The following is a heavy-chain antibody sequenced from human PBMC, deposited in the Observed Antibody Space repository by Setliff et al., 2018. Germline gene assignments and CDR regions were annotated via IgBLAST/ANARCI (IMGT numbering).Heavy chain of an antibody. CDR2: LHTSGSI. V-gene: IGHV4-61*02. CDR1: GDSIRSSRYY. D-gene: IGHD1-26*01. CDR3: ARDNTMVGATDY. Sequence: SETLSLTCTVSGDSIRSSRYYWGWIRQPAGKGLEWIGRLHTSGSIDYNPSLKSRVTISVDTSKNQFSLRLRSVTAADTAVYFCARDNTMVGATDYWGLGTLVTVSS. J-gene: IGHJ4*02.